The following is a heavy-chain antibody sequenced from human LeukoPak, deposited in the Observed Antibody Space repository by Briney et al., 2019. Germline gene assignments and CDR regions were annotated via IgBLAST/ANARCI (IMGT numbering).Heavy chain of an antibody. CDR2: INPNSGRT. D-gene: IGHD2-2*02. CDR1: GGTFSSYA. V-gene: IGHV1-2*02. Sequence: ASVKVSCKASGGTFSSYAISWVRQAPGQGLEWMGWINPNSGRTNYAQKFQGRVTMTRDTSISTAYMELSRLRSDDTAVYYCARGDIVVLPAGIPHNWFDPWGQGTLVTVSS. J-gene: IGHJ5*02. CDR3: ARGDIVVLPAGIPHNWFDP.